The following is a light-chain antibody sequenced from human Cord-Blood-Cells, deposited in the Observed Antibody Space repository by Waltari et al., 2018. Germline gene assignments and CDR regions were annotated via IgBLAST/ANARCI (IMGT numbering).Light chain of an antibody. J-gene: IGKJ4*01. V-gene: IGKV1-8*01. CDR2: AAS. Sequence: AIRMTQSPSSLSASTGDRVTITCRASQGISSYLAWYQDKPGKAPKLLIYAASTLQSGVPSRFSGSGSGTDFTLTISCLQSEDFATYYCQQYYSYLLTFGGGTKVEIK. CDR1: QGISSY. CDR3: QQYYSYLLT.